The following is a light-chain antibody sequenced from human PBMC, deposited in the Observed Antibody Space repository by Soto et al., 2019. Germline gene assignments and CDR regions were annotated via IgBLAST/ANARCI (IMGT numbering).Light chain of an antibody. V-gene: IGKV1-39*01. Sequence: DIQMTQSPSSLSASVGDRVTITCRASQSISSYLNWYQQKPGKAPKLLIYAASSFQSGVPSRFSVSGSGTDFTLTISSLQPEDFGTYYCQQSYSTPPWTFGQGTKVEIK. CDR2: AAS. CDR3: QQSYSTPPWT. CDR1: QSISSY. J-gene: IGKJ1*01.